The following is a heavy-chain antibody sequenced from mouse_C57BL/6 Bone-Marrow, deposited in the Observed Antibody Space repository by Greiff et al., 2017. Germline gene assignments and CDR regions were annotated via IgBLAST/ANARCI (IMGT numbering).Heavy chain of an antibody. Sequence: VQLQQSGAELARPGASVKLSCKASGYTFTSYGISWVKQRTGQGLEWIGEIYPRSGNTYYNEKFKGKATLTADKSSSTVYMELRSLTSEDSAGYFCARSRASDWGQGTSVTVSS. D-gene: IGHD6-1*01. CDR1: GYTFTSYG. V-gene: IGHV1-81*01. CDR3: ARSRASD. J-gene: IGHJ4*01. CDR2: IYPRSGNT.